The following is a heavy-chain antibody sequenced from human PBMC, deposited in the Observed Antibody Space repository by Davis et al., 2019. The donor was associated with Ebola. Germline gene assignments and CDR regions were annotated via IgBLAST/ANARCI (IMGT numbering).Heavy chain of an antibody. CDR1: GGTLSNYW. CDR2: IKQDGSEI. V-gene: IGHV3-7*01. D-gene: IGHD7-27*01. Sequence: GESLKISCEVSGGTLSNYWMTWFRQAPGKGLEWVANIKQDGSEIEYVDSVKGRFTISRDNAQKSLYLEMNSLRVEDTAIYFCATDNWGPALWGQGTLLTVSS. CDR3: ATDNWGPAL. J-gene: IGHJ4*02.